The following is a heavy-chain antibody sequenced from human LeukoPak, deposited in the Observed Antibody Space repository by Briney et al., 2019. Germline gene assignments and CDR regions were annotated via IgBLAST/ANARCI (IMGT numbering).Heavy chain of an antibody. V-gene: IGHV4-39*01. CDR2: IYYSGST. CDR3: ASQGSGNYLSPVNY. CDR1: GGSISSSSYY. D-gene: IGHD1-26*01. Sequence: SETQSLTCTVSGGSISSSSYYWGWIRQPPGKRLEWIGTIYYSGSTYYTPSLKSRVTISVDTSKNQFSLKLSSVTAADTAVYYCASQGSGNYLSPVNYWGQGTLVTVSS. J-gene: IGHJ4*02.